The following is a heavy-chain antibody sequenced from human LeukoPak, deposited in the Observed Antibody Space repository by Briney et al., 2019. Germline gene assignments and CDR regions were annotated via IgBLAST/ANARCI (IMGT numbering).Heavy chain of an antibody. V-gene: IGHV3-23*01. CDR3: ARDTAYYDILTGYGSNWFDP. CDR1: GFTFSSYG. CDR2: ISGSGGST. D-gene: IGHD3-9*01. J-gene: IGHJ5*02. Sequence: GGSLRLSCAASGFTFSSYGMSWVRQAPGKGLEWVSAISGSGGSTYYADSVKGRFTISRDNAKNSLYLQMNSLRAEDTAVYYCARDTAYYDILTGYGSNWFDPWGQGTLVTVSS.